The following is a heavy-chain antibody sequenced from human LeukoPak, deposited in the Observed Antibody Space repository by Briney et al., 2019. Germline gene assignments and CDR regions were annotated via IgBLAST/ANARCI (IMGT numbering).Heavy chain of an antibody. CDR1: GYTFTGYY. D-gene: IGHD2-15*01. CDR3: ARRRMDYYYGMDV. J-gene: IGHJ6*02. Sequence: ASVKVSCKASGYTFTGYYMHWVRQAPGQGLEWMGIINPSGGSTSYAQKFQGRVTMTRDTSTSTVYMELSSLRSEDTAVYYCARRRMDYYYGMDVWGQGTTVTVSS. CDR2: INPSGGST. V-gene: IGHV1-46*01.